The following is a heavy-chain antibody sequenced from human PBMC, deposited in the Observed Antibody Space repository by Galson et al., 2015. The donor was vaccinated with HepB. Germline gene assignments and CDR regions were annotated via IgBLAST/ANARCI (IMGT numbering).Heavy chain of an antibody. D-gene: IGHD3-16*02. CDR2: ISSDPAYI. V-gene: IGHV3-21*06. CDR1: GFTFSTFV. Sequence: SLRLSCAASGFTFSTFVMTWVRQAPGKGLEWVSSISSDPAYIYYADAVKGRFTISRDNAKSSIYLQMNSLRPEDTAVYYCARATGGYRDFWGQGTLVTVSS. CDR3: ARATGGYRDF. J-gene: IGHJ4*02.